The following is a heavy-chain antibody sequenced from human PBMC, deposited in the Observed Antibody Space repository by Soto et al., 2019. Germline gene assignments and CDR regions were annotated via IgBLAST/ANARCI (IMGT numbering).Heavy chain of an antibody. CDR3: AKGLVGATPYYYYGMDV. D-gene: IGHD1-26*01. J-gene: IGHJ6*02. CDR1: GFTFSSYA. Sequence: PGWSLRLSCAASGFTFSSYAMSWVRQAPGKGLEWVSAISGSGGSTYYADSVKGRFTISRDNSKNTLYLQMNSLRAEDTAVYYCAKGLVGATPYYYYGMDVWGQGATVTVSS. V-gene: IGHV3-23*01. CDR2: ISGSGGST.